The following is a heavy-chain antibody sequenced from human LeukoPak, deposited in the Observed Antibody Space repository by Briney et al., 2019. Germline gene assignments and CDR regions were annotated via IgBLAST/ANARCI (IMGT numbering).Heavy chain of an antibody. V-gene: IGHV3-11*06. CDR3: AKVSNWNYVYFDY. CDR2: ISGSSGST. Sequence: GGTLRLSCAASGFTFSNYYMSWIRQAPGKGLEWVSYISGSSGSTNYADSVMGRFTISRDNGKNSLYLQMNSLRAEDTAVYYCAKVSNWNYVYFDYWGQGTLVTVSS. J-gene: IGHJ4*02. CDR1: GFTFSNYY. D-gene: IGHD1-7*01.